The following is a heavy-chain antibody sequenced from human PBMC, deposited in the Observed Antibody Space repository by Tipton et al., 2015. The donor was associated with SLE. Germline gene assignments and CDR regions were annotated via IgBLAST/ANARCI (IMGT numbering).Heavy chain of an antibody. V-gene: IGHV4-39*07. D-gene: IGHD3-3*01. J-gene: IGHJ4*02. Sequence: PGLVKPSETLSLTCTVSGGSISSSSYYWGWIRQPPGKGLEWIGSIYHSGSTYYNPSLKSRVPISVDTSKNQFSLKLSSVTAADTAVYYCAIRGVVTGYFDYWGQGTLVTVSS. CDR2: IYHSGST. CDR1: GGSISSSSYY. CDR3: AIRGVVTGYFDY.